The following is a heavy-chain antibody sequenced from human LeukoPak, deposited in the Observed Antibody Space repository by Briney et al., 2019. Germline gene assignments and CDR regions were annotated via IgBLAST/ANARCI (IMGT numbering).Heavy chain of an antibody. CDR3: GTQQGSGWHHRENDY. CDR1: GASITRDSYY. D-gene: IGHD6-19*01. J-gene: IGHJ4*01. Sequence: SETLSLTCTVSGASITRDSYYWSWIRHPPGEGLEWIGSIHHDGTTHYNPSLASRLTISVDTTKSQFSLKLTSMTAAETALYYCGTQQGSGWHHRENDYWGQGILVTVSS. CDR2: IHHDGTT. V-gene: IGHV4-39*01.